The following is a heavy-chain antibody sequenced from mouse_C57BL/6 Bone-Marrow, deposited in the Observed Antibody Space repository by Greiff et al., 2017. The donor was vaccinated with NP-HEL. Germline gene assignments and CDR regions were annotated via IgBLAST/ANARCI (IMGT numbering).Heavy chain of an antibody. J-gene: IGHJ3*01. CDR1: GFTFSDFY. Sequence: EVKRVESGGGLVQSGRSLRLSCATSGFTFSDFYMEWVRQAPGKGLEWIAASRNKANDYTTEYSASVKGRFIVSRDTSQSILYLQMNALRAEDTAIYYCARDTAQAPFAYWGQGTLVTVSA. D-gene: IGHD3-2*02. CDR2: SRNKANDYTT. V-gene: IGHV7-1*01. CDR3: ARDTAQAPFAY.